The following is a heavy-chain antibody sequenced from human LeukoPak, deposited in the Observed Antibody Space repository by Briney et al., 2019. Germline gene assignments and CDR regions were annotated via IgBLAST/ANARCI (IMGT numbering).Heavy chain of an antibody. V-gene: IGHV1-18*01. CDR2: ISAYNGNT. J-gene: IGHJ3*02. CDR1: GYTFTSYG. Sequence: ASVKVSCKASGYTFTSYGISWVRQAPGQGLEWMGWISAYNGNTNYAQKLQGRVTMTTDTSTSTAYMELRSLRSDDTAVYYCASPSYSSSWYPYDAFGIWGQGTMVTVSS. CDR3: ASPSYSSSWYPYDAFGI. D-gene: IGHD6-13*01.